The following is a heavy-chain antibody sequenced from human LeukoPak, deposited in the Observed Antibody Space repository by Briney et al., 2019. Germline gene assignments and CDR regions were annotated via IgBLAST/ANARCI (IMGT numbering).Heavy chain of an antibody. CDR3: ARGMYGSGSYSAH. D-gene: IGHD3-10*01. CDR1: GYSFTGYY. Sequence: ASVKVSCKASGYSFTGYYMHWVRQAPGQGFEWMGSIDPDSGDTKIAEKFKGRVTMTRDTSSSTAYMEVMSLRSDDTGVYYCARGMYGSGSYSAHWGQGSLVIVSS. V-gene: IGHV1-2*02. CDR2: IDPDSGDT. J-gene: IGHJ4*02.